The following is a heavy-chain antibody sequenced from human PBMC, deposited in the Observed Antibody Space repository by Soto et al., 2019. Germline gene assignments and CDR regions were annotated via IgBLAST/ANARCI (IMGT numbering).Heavy chain of an antibody. D-gene: IGHD3-10*01. V-gene: IGHV3-49*04. Sequence: GGSVRLSCTASGFTLGDYAMSWVRQAPGKGLEWVGFIRSKAYGGTTEYAASVTGRFTISRDDSTSIAYLPMNSLKTEDTAVYSCTREGYGSGSYYYYYFDYWGQGTLVTVSS. CDR3: TREGYGSGSYYYYYFDY. CDR2: IRSKAYGGTT. J-gene: IGHJ4*02. CDR1: GFTLGDYA.